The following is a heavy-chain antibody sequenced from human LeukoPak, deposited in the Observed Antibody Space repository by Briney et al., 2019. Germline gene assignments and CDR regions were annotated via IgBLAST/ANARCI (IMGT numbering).Heavy chain of an antibody. CDR3: ARARSYSSGWAPTDY. V-gene: IGHV3-33*01. D-gene: IGHD6-19*01. CDR1: GFTFSSYG. J-gene: IGHJ4*02. CDR2: IWYDGSNK. Sequence: GGSLRLSCAASGFTFSSYGMHWVRQAPGKGLEWVAVIWYDGSNKYYADSVKGRFTISRDNSKNTLYLQMNSLRAEDTAVYYCARARSYSSGWAPTDYWGQGTLVTVSS.